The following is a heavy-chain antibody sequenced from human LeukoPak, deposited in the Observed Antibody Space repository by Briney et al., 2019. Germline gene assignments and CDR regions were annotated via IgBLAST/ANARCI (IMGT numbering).Heavy chain of an antibody. CDR1: VFTSSSYW. J-gene: IGHJ1*01. Sequence: GGSLRLSCAASVFTSSSYWTHGVRHAPGKGRVWVSRIKSDGSTNNTDSGKGRFATSRDNAKNTVSLQMSSLRAEHTGVYYCARAPSEIGGYYPEYFRHWGQGTLVTVSS. V-gene: IGHV3-74*01. D-gene: IGHD3-22*01. CDR2: IKSDGST. CDR3: ARAPSEIGGYYPEYFRH.